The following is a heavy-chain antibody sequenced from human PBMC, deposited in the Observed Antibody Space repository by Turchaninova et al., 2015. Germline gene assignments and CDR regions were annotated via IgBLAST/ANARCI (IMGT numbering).Heavy chain of an antibody. J-gene: IGHJ4*01. CDR3: ASSREYYDILKGYKPTNFDY. CDR1: GGSISSYC. V-gene: IGHV4-4*07. D-gene: IGHD3-9*01. CDR2: IYNSGST. Sequence: QVQLQESGPGLVKPSETLSLTCSVSGGSISSYCWNWIRQPAGKGLEWIGRIYNSGSTNSHASLKRRVTISVDKSKNQVSLKLRSVTAADTAVYYCASSREYYDILKGYKPTNFDYWGHGTQVTVSS.